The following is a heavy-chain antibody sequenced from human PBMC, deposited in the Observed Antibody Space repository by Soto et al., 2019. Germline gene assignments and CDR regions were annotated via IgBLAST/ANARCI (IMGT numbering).Heavy chain of an antibody. CDR2: ISPKSTYT. D-gene: IGHD2-21*01. Sequence: PGGSLRLSFATSGFPVSDYYMSWIRQAPGKGLEWLSHISPKSTYTNYADSVKGRFTISRDNTKSSLFLQMNSLGVEDTAVYYCARGGGGGLFEHWGQGVLVTVSS. V-gene: IGHV3-11*06. CDR1: GFPVSDYY. J-gene: IGHJ4*02. CDR3: ARGGGGGLFEH.